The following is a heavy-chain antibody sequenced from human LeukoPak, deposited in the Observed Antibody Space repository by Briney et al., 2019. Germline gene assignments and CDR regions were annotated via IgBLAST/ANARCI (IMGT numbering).Heavy chain of an antibody. CDR3: ARDLGVMVRAFDI. CDR1: GGPISSYH. Sequence: PSETLSLTCTVSGGPISSYHRSWIRQPPGKRLEWIGYIYYSGSTSYNPSLKSRVTISVDTSKNQISLKLSSVTAADTAVYYCARDLGVMVRAFDIWGQGTMVAVSS. J-gene: IGHJ3*02. D-gene: IGHD5-18*01. V-gene: IGHV4-59*01. CDR2: IYYSGST.